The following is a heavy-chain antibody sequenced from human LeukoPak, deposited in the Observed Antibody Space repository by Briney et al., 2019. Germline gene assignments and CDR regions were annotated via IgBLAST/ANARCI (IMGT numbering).Heavy chain of an antibody. Sequence: GGSLRLSCAASGFTFSSYSMNWVRQAPGKGLEWVSSISSSSSYIYYADSVKGRFTISRDNAKNTLYLQMNSLRAGDTAVYYCAKGRALEVVAAFNYWGQGTVVTVSS. V-gene: IGHV3-21*04. D-gene: IGHD2-15*01. CDR2: ISSSSSYI. CDR3: AKGRALEVVAAFNY. CDR1: GFTFSSYS. J-gene: IGHJ4*02.